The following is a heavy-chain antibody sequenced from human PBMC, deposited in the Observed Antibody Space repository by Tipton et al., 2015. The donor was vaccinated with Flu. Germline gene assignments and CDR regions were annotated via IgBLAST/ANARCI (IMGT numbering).Heavy chain of an antibody. CDR1: GGSFSGYY. CDR3: ARDQVSPHLTYGMDV. V-gene: IGHV4-34*01. Sequence: TLSLTCAVYGGSFSGYYWSWIRQPPGKGLEWIGEINHSGSTNYNPSLESRVTISVDTSKNQFSLKLSSVTASDTAVYYCARDQVSPHLTYGMDVWGQGTTVTVSS. J-gene: IGHJ6*02. D-gene: IGHD2-21*01. CDR2: INHSGST.